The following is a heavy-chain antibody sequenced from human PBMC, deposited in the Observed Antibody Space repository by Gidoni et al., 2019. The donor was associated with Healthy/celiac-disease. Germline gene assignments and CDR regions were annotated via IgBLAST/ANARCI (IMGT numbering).Heavy chain of an antibody. CDR1: GGSFSGYY. CDR3: ARALRFLEWLLPPHNWFDP. D-gene: IGHD3-3*01. J-gene: IGHJ5*02. CDR2: IKHSGST. Sequence: QVQLQQWGAGLLKPSETLSLTCAVYGGSFSGYYWSWIRQPPGKGLEWIGEIKHSGSTNYNPSLKSRVTISVDTSKNQFSLKLSSVTAADTAVYYCARALRFLEWLLPPHNWFDPWGQGTLVTVSS. V-gene: IGHV4-34*01.